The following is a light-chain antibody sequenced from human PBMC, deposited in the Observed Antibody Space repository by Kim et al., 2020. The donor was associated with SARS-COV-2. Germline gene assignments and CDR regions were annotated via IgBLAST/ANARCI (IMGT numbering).Light chain of an antibody. Sequence: VQMTQSPSSLSASVGDRVTITCHASQDINNCLNWYQQKPGKAPKLLIYDASNLETGVPTRFSGSGSGTDFTFTISSLQPEDIATYYCQKHIDLHGFGQGTRLEIK. J-gene: IGKJ5*01. V-gene: IGKV1-33*01. CDR2: DAS. CDR1: QDINNC. CDR3: QKHIDLHG.